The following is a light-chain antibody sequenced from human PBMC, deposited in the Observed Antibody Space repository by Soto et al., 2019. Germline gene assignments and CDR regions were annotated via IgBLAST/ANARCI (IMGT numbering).Light chain of an antibody. Sequence: QSALTQPASVSGSPGQSITISRSGTSNDVGGYDYVSWYQQHPGKAPKLVIYEVSNRPSWVSNRFSGSKSGNTASLTISGLQPEDEADYYCNSYTSSYTLVFGGGTQLTVL. J-gene: IGLJ2*01. CDR2: EVS. CDR3: NSYTSSYTLV. CDR1: SNDVGGYDY. V-gene: IGLV2-14*01.